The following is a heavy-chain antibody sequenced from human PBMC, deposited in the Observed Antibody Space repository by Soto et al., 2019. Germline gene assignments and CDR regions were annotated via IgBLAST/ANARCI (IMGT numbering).Heavy chain of an antibody. J-gene: IGHJ4*02. Sequence: GGSLRLSCAASGFTFSSYEMNWVRQAPGKGLEWVSYISSSGSTIYYADSVKGRFTISRDNAKNLLYLQMLSLRDEVTAGYYCARDPDGPIDHLFDYWGQGTLVSVSS. V-gene: IGHV3-48*03. CDR3: ARDPDGPIDHLFDY. CDR1: GFTFSSYE. CDR2: ISSSGSTI.